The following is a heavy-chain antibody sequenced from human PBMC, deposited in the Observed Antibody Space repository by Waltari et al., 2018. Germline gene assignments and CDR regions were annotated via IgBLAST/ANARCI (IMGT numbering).Heavy chain of an antibody. CDR3: ARDYCDRMNCHGMYV. Sequence: QVQLVESGGGVVQPGRSLRLSCAASEFTFSSYAMHWVRQAPGKGLEWVAVISYNERNIYYVDSVGGRFTISRDNSKKMLYLQMNSLRAEDTAVYYWARDYCDRMNCHGMYVWGQGTTVTVSS. CDR2: ISYNERNI. V-gene: IGHV3-30*04. CDR1: EFTFSSYA. J-gene: IGHJ6*02. D-gene: IGHD3-22*01.